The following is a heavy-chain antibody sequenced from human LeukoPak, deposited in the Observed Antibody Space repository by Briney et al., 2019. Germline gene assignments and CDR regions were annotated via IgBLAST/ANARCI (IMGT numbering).Heavy chain of an antibody. J-gene: IGHJ5*02. CDR3: ARVDGDGGGRFDP. CDR2: INHSGST. Sequence: PSETLSLTCAVYGGSFSGYYWSWIRQPPGKGLEWTGEINHSGSTNYNPSLKSRVTISVDTSKNHFSLKLSSVTAADTAVYYCARVDGDGGGRFDPWGQGTLVTVSS. V-gene: IGHV4-34*01. CDR1: GGSFSGYY. D-gene: IGHD4-17*01.